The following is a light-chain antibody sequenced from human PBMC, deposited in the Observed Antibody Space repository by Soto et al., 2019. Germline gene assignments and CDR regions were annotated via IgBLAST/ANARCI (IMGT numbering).Light chain of an antibody. J-gene: IGKJ2*01. CDR1: QSISSW. Sequence: DIQMTQSPSTLSASVGDRVTITCRASQSISSWLAWYQQKPGTAPKLQIYKASSLQSGVPSRFSGSGSGTEFTLTISSLQPDDFATYYCQQYSSYPYTFGQGTKLEIK. CDR3: QQYSSYPYT. V-gene: IGKV1-5*03. CDR2: KAS.